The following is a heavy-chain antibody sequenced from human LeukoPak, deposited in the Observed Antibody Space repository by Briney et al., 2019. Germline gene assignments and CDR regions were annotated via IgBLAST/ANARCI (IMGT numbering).Heavy chain of an antibody. Sequence: PSETLSLTCTVSGGSISSYYWSWIRQPPGKGLEWIGYIYYSGSTNYNPSLKSRVTISVDTSKNQFSLKLSSVTAADTAVYYCARVSQDGSGSYTYYYYYMDVWGKGTTVTISS. CDR2: IYYSGST. CDR3: ARVSQDGSGSYTYYYYYMDV. V-gene: IGHV4-59*01. J-gene: IGHJ6*03. D-gene: IGHD3-10*01. CDR1: GGSISSYY.